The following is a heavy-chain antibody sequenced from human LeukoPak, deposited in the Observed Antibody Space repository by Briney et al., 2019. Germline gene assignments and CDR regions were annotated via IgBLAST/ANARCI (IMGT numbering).Heavy chain of an antibody. J-gene: IGHJ4*02. V-gene: IGHV3-9*01. D-gene: IGHD4-17*01. CDR2: ISWNSGSI. CDR1: GFTFDDYA. CDR3: AKTHLSYGDYLDY. Sequence: GGSLRLSCAASGFTFDDYAMQWVRQAPGKGLEWVSGISWNSGSIGYADSVKGRFTISRDNAKNSMYLQRKSLRAEDTALYYCAKTHLSYGDYLDYWGQGTLVTVSS.